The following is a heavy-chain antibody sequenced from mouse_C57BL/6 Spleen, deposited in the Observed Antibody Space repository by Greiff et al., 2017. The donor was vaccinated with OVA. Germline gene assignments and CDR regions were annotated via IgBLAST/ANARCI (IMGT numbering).Heavy chain of an antibody. V-gene: IGHV1-69*01. CDR1: GYTFTSYW. CDR3: ARRGSNYYAMDY. CDR2: IDPSDSST. D-gene: IGHD2-5*01. Sequence: QVQLQQPGAELVMPGASVKLSCKASGYTFTSYWMHWVKQRPGQGLEWIGEIDPSDSSTNYNRKFKGKSTLTVDKSSSTAYMQLSSLTSEDSAVYYCARRGSNYYAMDYWGQGTSVTVSS. J-gene: IGHJ4*01.